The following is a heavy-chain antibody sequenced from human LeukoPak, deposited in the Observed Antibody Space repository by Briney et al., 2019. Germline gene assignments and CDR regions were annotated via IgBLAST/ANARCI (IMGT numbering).Heavy chain of an antibody. CDR2: ISSNGGST. J-gene: IGHJ4*01. CDR3: RNYPWIPARARGVRTA. D-gene: IGHD5-18*01. CDR1: GFTFSSYA. V-gene: IGHV3-64*01. Sequence: QPGGSLRLSCAASGFTFSSYAMHWVRQAPGKGLEYVSAISSNGGSTYYANSVKGRFTISRDNSKSTLYLQMGSLRAEDMAVYYVRNYPWIPARARGVRTAGAQGT.